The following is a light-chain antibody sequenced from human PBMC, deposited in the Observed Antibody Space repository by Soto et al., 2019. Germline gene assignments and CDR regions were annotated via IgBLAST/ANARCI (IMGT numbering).Light chain of an antibody. CDR2: TAS. J-gene: IGKJ1*01. V-gene: IGKV1-27*01. Sequence: DIQMTQSPPSLSASVGDRVTITCRASHDIATFLAWYQQRPGKVPKLLIYTASTLQSGVPSRFSGSGSGTDFTLTISSLQPENVANYYFQKYISVPSTFVQGT. CDR1: HDIATF. CDR3: QKYISVPST.